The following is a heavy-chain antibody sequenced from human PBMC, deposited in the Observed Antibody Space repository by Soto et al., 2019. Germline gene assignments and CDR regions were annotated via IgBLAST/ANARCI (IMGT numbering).Heavy chain of an antibody. J-gene: IGHJ4*02. D-gene: IGHD1-26*01. V-gene: IGHV1-18*04. CDR2: ISGYSGNS. CDR1: GYTFNSNG. Sequence: QVQLVQSGAEVKKPGASVKVSCKASGYTFNSNGISWVRQAPGQGLEWMGWISGYSGNSNYAQKFQGRVTMTTDTSTTTAFMELRSLTSDDTAVYYCARGFIAVPNTRSAPDYWGQGTLVTVSS. CDR3: ARGFIAVPNTRSAPDY.